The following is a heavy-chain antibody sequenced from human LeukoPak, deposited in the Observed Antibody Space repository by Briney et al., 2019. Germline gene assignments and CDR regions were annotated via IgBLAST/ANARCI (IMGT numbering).Heavy chain of an antibody. Sequence: SQTLSLTCSVSGGSISSSSYYWGWISHPPGTGLEWIGSIYYSGSTYYNPSLKSRVTISVDTSKNQFSLKLSSVTAADTAVYYCARHLGLVATIHYFDYWGQGTLVTVSS. CDR2: IYYSGST. CDR3: ARHLGLVATIHYFDY. D-gene: IGHD5-24*01. V-gene: IGHV4-39*01. J-gene: IGHJ4*02. CDR1: GGSISSSSYY.